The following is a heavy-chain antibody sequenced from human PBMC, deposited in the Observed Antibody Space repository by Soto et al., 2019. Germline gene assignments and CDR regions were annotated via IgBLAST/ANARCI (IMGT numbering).Heavy chain of an antibody. CDR2: IYYSGST. CDR1: GGSISSGGYY. J-gene: IGHJ3*02. Sequence: SETLSLTCTVSGGSISSGGYYWSWIRQHPGKGLEWIGYIYYSGSTYYNPSLKSRVTISVDTSKNQFSLKLSSVTAADTAVYYCARDFTVTTLGAFDIWGQGTMVTVSS. V-gene: IGHV4-31*03. D-gene: IGHD4-17*01. CDR3: ARDFTVTTLGAFDI.